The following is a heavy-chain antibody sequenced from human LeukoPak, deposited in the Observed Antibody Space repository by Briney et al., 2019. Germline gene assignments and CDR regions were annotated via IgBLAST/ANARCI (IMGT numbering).Heavy chain of an antibody. CDR3: ARGAGYCSSTSCYIVYDYYYYGMDV. CDR1: GGTFNSYA. Sequence: ASVKVSCKASGGTFNSYAISWVRQAPGQGLEWMGGIIPIFGTANYAQKFQGRVTITADESTSTAYMELSSLRSEDTAVYYCARGAGYCSSTSCYIVYDYYYYGMDVWGQGTTVTVSS. J-gene: IGHJ6*02. D-gene: IGHD2-2*02. CDR2: IIPIFGTA. V-gene: IGHV1-69*13.